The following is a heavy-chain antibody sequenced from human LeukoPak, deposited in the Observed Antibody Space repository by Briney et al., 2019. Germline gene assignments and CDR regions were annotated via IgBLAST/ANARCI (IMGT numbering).Heavy chain of an antibody. V-gene: IGHV4-61*02. J-gene: IGHJ6*03. Sequence: SQTLSLTCTVSGGSISSGSYYWSWIRQPAGKGLEWIGRIYTSGSTNYNPSLKSRVTISVDTSKNQFSLKLSSVTAADTAVYYCARDEYYDFWSGYRMDVWGKGTTVTVSS. CDR3: ARDEYYDFWSGYRMDV. CDR1: GGSISSGSYY. CDR2: IYTSGST. D-gene: IGHD3-3*01.